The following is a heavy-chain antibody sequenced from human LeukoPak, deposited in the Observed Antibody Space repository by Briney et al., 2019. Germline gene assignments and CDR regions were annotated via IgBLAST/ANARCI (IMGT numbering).Heavy chain of an antibody. D-gene: IGHD2-15*01. CDR1: GFTLSSYE. Sequence: GGSLRLSCAASGFTLSSYEMNWVRQAPGKGLEWVSYISSSGSTIYYADSVKGRFTISRDNAKNSLFLQMNRLRAEDTAVYYCARGRGGSSLYYFDYWGQGTLVTVSS. J-gene: IGHJ4*02. CDR2: ISSSGSTI. V-gene: IGHV3-48*03. CDR3: ARGRGGSSLYYFDY.